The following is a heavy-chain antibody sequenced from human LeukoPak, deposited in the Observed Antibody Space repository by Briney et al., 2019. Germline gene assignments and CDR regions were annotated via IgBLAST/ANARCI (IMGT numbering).Heavy chain of an antibody. CDR3: ARNLRYCSSTSCSWGLYYYYYMDV. CDR2: INHSGST. Sequence: SETLSLTCAVYGGSFSGYYWNWIRQPPGKGLEWIGEINHSGSTNCNPSLKSRVTISVDTSKNQFSLKLSSVTAADTAVYYCARNLRYCSSTSCSWGLYYYYYMDVWGKGTTVTVSS. D-gene: IGHD2-2*01. V-gene: IGHV4-34*01. J-gene: IGHJ6*03. CDR1: GGSFSGYY.